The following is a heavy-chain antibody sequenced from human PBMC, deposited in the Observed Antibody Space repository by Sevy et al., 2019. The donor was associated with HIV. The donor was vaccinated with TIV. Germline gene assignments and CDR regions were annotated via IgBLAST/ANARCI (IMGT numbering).Heavy chain of an antibody. J-gene: IGHJ6*02. V-gene: IGHV3-33*01. CDR2: IRYDGSNK. Sequence: GGSLRLSCAASGFSFSSYDMHWVRQAPGMGLEWVAVIRYDGSNKHYGDSVKGRFTISRDNSKNALYLQMSSLRAEDTAVYYCAREKVDNSMIFVEYYGMDVWGQGTTVTVSS. CDR1: GFSFSSYD. CDR3: AREKVDNSMIFVEYYGMDV. D-gene: IGHD3-3*01.